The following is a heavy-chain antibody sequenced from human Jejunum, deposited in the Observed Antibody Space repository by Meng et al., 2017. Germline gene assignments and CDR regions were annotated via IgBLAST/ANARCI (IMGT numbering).Heavy chain of an antibody. CDR3: ARVNWTSSYWYFDL. CDR2: IYYSGST. Sequence: QMHRQESGPGLVKPPQTLSLTCTVSGASMSSGNYYWTWIRQHPGKGLEWIGYIYYSGSTYYNPSLQSLVTISIDMSENQFSLKLTSVTAADTAVYYCARVNWTSSYWYFDLWGRGTLVTVSS. J-gene: IGHJ2*01. D-gene: IGHD1-1*01. CDR1: GASMSSGNYY. V-gene: IGHV4-31*01.